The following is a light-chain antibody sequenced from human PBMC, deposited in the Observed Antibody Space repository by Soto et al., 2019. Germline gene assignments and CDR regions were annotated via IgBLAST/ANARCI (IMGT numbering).Light chain of an antibody. V-gene: IGKV3-20*01. CDR1: QSVSSSY. J-gene: IGKJ1*01. CDR2: GAS. Sequence: QSVSSSYLAWYQQKPGQAPRLLIYGASSRATGIPDRFSGSGSGTDFTLTISRLEPEDFAVYYCQQFGTSPRTFGQGTKVDXK. CDR3: QQFGTSPRT.